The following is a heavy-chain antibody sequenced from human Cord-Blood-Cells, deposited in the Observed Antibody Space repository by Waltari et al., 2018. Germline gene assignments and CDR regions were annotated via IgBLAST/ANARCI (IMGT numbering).Heavy chain of an antibody. V-gene: IGHV3-53*04. CDR1: GFTVSSNY. CDR2: IYSGGST. J-gene: IGHJ6*02. Sequence: EVQLVESGGGLVQPGGSLSLSCAASGFTVSSNYMSWVCQAPGKWLEWVSVIYSGGSTYYADAAKGLFTISRHKSKNTLYLQMNSLGAEHTTVYYCARVGPVSRSYYDMDVWGQGTTVTVSS. CDR3: ARVGPVSRSYYDMDV.